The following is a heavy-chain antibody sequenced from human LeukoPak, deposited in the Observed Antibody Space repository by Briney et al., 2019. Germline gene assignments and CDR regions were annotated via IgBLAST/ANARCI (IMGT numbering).Heavy chain of an antibody. V-gene: IGHV4-39*01. CDR2: IYYSGII. J-gene: IGHJ4*02. D-gene: IGHD4-17*01. Sequence: PSETLSLTCTVSGGSISSRLYYWGWIRQPPGKGLEWIGSIYYSGIIYYTPSLRSRVTISVDTSKNQFSLKLTSVTAADTAVYYCATPSGNYGDYSFRNWGQGTLVTVSS. CDR1: GGSISSRLYY. CDR3: ATPSGNYGDYSFRN.